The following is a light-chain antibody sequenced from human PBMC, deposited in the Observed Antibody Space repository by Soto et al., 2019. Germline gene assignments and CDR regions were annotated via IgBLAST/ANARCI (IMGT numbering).Light chain of an antibody. Sequence: QSALTQPASLSGSPGQSITISCTGTSSDIGAYDYVSWFQQHPGKAPKLMISEVNNRPSGVSNRFSGSKSGNTAYLTISGLRVEDEAKFFCSSLTPPSPHVFGPGTKLPAL. CDR2: EVN. CDR1: SSDIGAYDY. CDR3: SSLTPPSPHV. V-gene: IGLV2-14*01. J-gene: IGLJ1*01.